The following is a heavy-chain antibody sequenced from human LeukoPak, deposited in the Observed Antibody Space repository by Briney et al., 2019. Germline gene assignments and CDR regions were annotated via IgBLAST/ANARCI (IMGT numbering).Heavy chain of an antibody. V-gene: IGHV1-46*01. Sequence: ASVKVSCKASGYTFISYYIHWVRQAPGQGLEWMGIVNPSGGSTRYAQKFQGRVTMTRDTSTSTVYMELSSLRSDDTAVCYCARGQFCSGGSCLSKGYYAMDVWGQGTTVTVSS. D-gene: IGHD2-15*01. CDR1: GYTFISYY. CDR2: VNPSGGST. J-gene: IGHJ6*02. CDR3: ARGQFCSGGSCLSKGYYAMDV.